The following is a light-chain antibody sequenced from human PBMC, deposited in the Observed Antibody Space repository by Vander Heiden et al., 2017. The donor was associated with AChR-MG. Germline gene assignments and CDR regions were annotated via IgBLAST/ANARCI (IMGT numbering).Light chain of an antibody. CDR3: SAWDDSLNGPV. CDR1: TSNIGSNT. J-gene: IGLJ7*01. Sequence: QSVLTQPPSASGTPGQRVTISCSGSTSNIGSNTVNWYQQLPGTAPKLLMYSNNVRPSGVPDRFSGSKSGTAASLAVSGLQSEDEADYYCSAWDDSLNGPVFGGGTQLTVL. V-gene: IGLV1-44*01. CDR2: SNN.